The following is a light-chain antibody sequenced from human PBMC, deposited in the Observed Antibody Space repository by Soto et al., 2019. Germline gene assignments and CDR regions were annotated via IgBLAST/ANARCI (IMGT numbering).Light chain of an antibody. CDR2: DNN. Sequence: QSVLTQPPSVSAAPGQKVTISCSGSTSNIGNNYVSWYQQLPGTAPTLHIYDNNKRPSGIPDRFSGSKSGRSATLGITTLQTGDEANYYCATWDSSLNVVLFGGGTKLTVL. V-gene: IGLV1-51*01. CDR3: ATWDSSLNVVL. CDR1: TSNIGNNY. J-gene: IGLJ2*01.